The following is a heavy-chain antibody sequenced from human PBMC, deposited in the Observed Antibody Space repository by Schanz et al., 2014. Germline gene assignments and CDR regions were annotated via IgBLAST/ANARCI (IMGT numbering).Heavy chain of an antibody. CDR3: ARGHIPSQGVPMDF. CDR2: ISRSSSTI. V-gene: IGHV3-48*01. J-gene: IGHJ4*02. D-gene: IGHD3-10*01. CDR1: AFIFRSYS. Sequence: VQLVESGGGLVQPGGSLRLSCAASAFIFRSYSMHWVRQAPGKGLEWVSYISRSSSTIYYADSVRGRFTISRDNAKNSLYLQMSGLAPEDTAVYYWARGHIPSQGVPMDFWGQGTLVTVSS.